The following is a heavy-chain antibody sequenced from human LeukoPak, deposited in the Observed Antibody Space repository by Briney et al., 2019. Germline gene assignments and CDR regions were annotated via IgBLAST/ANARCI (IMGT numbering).Heavy chain of an antibody. CDR2: IRYDRNDK. CDR1: GFTFSTYG. J-gene: IGHJ3*01. V-gene: IGHV3-30*02. CDR3: ASAQF. Sequence: GGSLRLSCAASGFTFSTYGMHWVRQAPGKGLEWVAFIRYDRNDKYYADSVKGRFTISRDNSKNTLHLQMNSPRAEDTAVYYCASAQFWGLGTMVTVSS.